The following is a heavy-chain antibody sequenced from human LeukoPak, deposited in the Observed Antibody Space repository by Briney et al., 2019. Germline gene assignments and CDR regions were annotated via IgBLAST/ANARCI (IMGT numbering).Heavy chain of an antibody. V-gene: IGHV5-51*01. Sequence: GESLKISCKGSGYSFSTYWIGLVRQMPGKGLDWMVIIYPGDSYTRSSPSFQGQVTISADKSISTAYLQWSSLKASDTAMYYCARHSRVGSTWTHFDYWGRGTLVTVSS. CDR2: IYPGDSYT. J-gene: IGHJ4*02. D-gene: IGHD3/OR15-3a*01. CDR3: ARHSRVGSTWTHFDY. CDR1: GYSFSTYW.